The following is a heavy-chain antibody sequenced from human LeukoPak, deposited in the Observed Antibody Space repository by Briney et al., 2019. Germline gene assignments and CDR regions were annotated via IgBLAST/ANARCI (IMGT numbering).Heavy chain of an antibody. Sequence: ASVKVSCKASGYTFTSYGISWVRQAPGQGLEWMGWISAYNGNTNYAQKLQGRVTMTTDTSTSTAYMELRSLRSDDTAVYYCARMFDILTGYRDFDYWGQGTLVTVSS. CDR1: GYTFTSYG. V-gene: IGHV1-18*01. J-gene: IGHJ4*02. CDR3: ARMFDILTGYRDFDY. D-gene: IGHD3-9*01. CDR2: ISAYNGNT.